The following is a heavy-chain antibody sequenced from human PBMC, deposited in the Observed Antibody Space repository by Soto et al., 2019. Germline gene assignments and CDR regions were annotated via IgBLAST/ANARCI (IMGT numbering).Heavy chain of an antibody. V-gene: IGHV3-7*01. Sequence: PGGAHRLSCAASGFTFSSYWVSWVRPAPGKGLGWVANIKQDGSEKYYVDSVKGRFTISRDNAKNSLYLQMNSLRAEDTAVYYCARDIFLEWYENLYYYYYYYMDVWGKGTTVTVSS. J-gene: IGHJ6*03. CDR1: GFTFSSYW. D-gene: IGHD3-3*01. CDR3: ARDIFLEWYENLYYYYYYYMDV. CDR2: IKQDGSEK.